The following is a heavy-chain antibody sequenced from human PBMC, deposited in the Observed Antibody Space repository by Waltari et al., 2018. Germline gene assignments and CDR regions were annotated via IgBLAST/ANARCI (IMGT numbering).Heavy chain of an antibody. CDR3: ARGDGSGMAY. V-gene: IGHV3-7*03. Sequence: EVQVVESGGGLVQPGGSLRLSCGASGFTFSRYWMSWGRQAPGKGLEWVANIKQDGSEKYYVDSVKGRFTISRDNAKNSLYLQMSSLRAEDTAVYYCARGDGSGMAYWGQGTLVTVSS. CDR2: IKQDGSEK. D-gene: IGHD3-10*01. CDR1: GFTFSRYW. J-gene: IGHJ4*02.